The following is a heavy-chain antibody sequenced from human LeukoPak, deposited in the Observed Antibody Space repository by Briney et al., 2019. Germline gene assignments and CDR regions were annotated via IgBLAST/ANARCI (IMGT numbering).Heavy chain of an antibody. CDR1: GFTFSSYS. CDR2: ISSSSSYI. V-gene: IGHV3-21*01. Sequence: GGSLRLSCAASGFTFSSYSMNWVRQAPRKGLEWVSSISSSSSYIYYADSVKGRFTISRDNAKNSLYLQMNSLRAEDTAVYYCARDQITYYYDSSGYWHDAFDIWGQGTMVTVSS. D-gene: IGHD3-22*01. J-gene: IGHJ3*02. CDR3: ARDQITYYYDSSGYWHDAFDI.